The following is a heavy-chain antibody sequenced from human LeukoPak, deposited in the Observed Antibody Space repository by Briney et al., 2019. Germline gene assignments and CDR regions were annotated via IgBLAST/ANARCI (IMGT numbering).Heavy chain of an antibody. V-gene: IGHV1-2*02. Sequence: ASVKVSCKASGYTFTSYYISWVRQAPGQGLEWMGWINPNSGGTNYAQKFQGRVTMTRDTSISTAYMDLSRLRSDDTAVYYCARGSIVGATFDYFDYWGQGTLVTVSS. CDR3: ARGSIVGATFDYFDY. J-gene: IGHJ4*02. CDR2: INPNSGGT. D-gene: IGHD1-26*01. CDR1: GYTFTSYY.